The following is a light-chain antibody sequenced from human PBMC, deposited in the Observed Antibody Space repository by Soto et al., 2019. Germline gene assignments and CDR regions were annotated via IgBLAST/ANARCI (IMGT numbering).Light chain of an antibody. J-gene: IGKJ4*01. CDR2: DAY. V-gene: IGKV3-11*01. CDR1: QSFRGL. CDR3: QQYGSSPLT. Sequence: EVVLTQSPVTLSLSPGERATLSCRASQSFRGLLAWYQQKPGQAPRLLIYDAYNRATGIPPRFSGSGSGTDFTLTISSLEPEDFAVYYCQQYGSSPLTFGGGTKVEIK.